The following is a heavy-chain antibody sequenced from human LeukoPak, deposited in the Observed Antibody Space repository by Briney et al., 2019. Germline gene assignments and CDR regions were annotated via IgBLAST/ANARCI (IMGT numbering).Heavy chain of an antibody. CDR3: ATTVGAIAGMDY. V-gene: IGHV3-15*01. CDR1: GFTFSSYA. D-gene: IGHD1-26*01. CDR2: IKSRTDGGTT. Sequence: GGSLRLSCAASGFTFSSYAMSWVRQAPGKGLEWVGHIKSRTDGGTTHYAAPVKGRFTISRDDSRNMVYLQMNSLKTEDTAVYYCATTVGAIAGMDYWGQGALVTVSS. J-gene: IGHJ4*02.